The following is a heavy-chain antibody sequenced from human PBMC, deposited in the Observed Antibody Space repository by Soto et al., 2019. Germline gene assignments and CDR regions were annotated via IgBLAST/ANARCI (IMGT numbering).Heavy chain of an antibody. D-gene: IGHD3-10*01. CDR1: GFMFSNYW. Sequence: GGSLRLSCAASGFMFSNYWMHWVRQAPGKGLVWVSRINSDESSTSYADSVKGRFTISRDNAKNTLYLQMNSLRAEDTAVYYCARLWGRGFGEYNVDYYYGMDVWGQGTTVTVSS. J-gene: IGHJ6*02. CDR2: INSDESST. CDR3: ARLWGRGFGEYNVDYYYGMDV. V-gene: IGHV3-74*01.